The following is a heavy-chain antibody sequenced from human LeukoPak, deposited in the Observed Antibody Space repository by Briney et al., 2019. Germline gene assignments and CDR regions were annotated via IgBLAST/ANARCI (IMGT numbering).Heavy chain of an antibody. J-gene: IGHJ3*02. D-gene: IGHD4-17*01. CDR2: INPNSGGT. Sequence: ASVKVSCKASGYTFTGYYMHWVRQAPGQGLEWMGWINPNSGGTNYAQKFQGRVTMTRDTSISTAYMELSRLRSDDTAVYYCARDRFRGMTTDAFDIWGQGTMVTVSS. V-gene: IGHV1-2*02. CDR1: GYTFTGYY. CDR3: ARDRFRGMTTDAFDI.